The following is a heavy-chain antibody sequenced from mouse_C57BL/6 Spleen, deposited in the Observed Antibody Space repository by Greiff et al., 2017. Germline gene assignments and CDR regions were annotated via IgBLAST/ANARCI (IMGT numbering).Heavy chain of an antibody. CDR1: GYAFSSSW. V-gene: IGHV1-82*01. Sequence: VQLVESGPELVKPGASVKISCKASGYAFSSSWMNWVKQRPGKGLEWIGRIYPGDGDTNYNGKFKGKATLTADKSSSTAYMQLSSLTSEDSAVYFCASGYGNYLAWFAYWGQGTLVTVSA. CDR2: IYPGDGDT. CDR3: ASGYGNYLAWFAY. J-gene: IGHJ3*01. D-gene: IGHD2-1*01.